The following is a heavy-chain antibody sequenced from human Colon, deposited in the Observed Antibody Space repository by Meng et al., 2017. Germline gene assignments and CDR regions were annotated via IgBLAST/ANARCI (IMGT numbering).Heavy chain of an antibody. Sequence: QVHLVQSGAELKKPVAPVKVSCQASGYSFTSYGMHWLRQAPGQRPEWMGWIYTADGNRRYSQRFQDRLTITSDTFARTAYMELSSLRSEDTAVYFCARDERGGPYYFDYWGQGTLVTVSS. CDR2: IYTADGNR. V-gene: IGHV1-3*04. J-gene: IGHJ4*02. CDR1: GYSFTSYG. CDR3: ARDERGGPYYFDY.